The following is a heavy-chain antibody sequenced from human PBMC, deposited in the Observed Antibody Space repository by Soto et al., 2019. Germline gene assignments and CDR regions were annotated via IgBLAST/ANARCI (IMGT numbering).Heavy chain of an antibody. CDR1: GDSVSSNSAA. CDR3: ASERITIFGVVYNWFDP. Sequence: QVQLQQSGPGLVKPSQTLSLTCAISGDSVSSNSAAWNWIRQSPSRGLEWLGRTYYRSKWYNDYAVSVKSRITINPATSKNQFSLQLNSVTPEDTAVYYCASERITIFGVVYNWFDPWGQGTLVTVSS. J-gene: IGHJ5*02. D-gene: IGHD3-3*01. CDR2: TYYRSKWYN. V-gene: IGHV6-1*01.